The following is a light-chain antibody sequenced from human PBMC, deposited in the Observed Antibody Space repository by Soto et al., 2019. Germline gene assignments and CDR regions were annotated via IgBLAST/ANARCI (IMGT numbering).Light chain of an antibody. CDR2: LEGSGSY. CDR1: SGHSSYI. J-gene: IGLJ3*02. Sequence: QPVLTQSSSASASLGSSVKLTCTLSSGHSSYIIAWHQQQPGKAPRYLMKLEGSGSYDKGSGVPDRFSGSGSGADRYLTISNLQFEDEADYYCETWDSNTLVFGGGTKVTVL. V-gene: IGLV4-60*02. CDR3: ETWDSNTLV.